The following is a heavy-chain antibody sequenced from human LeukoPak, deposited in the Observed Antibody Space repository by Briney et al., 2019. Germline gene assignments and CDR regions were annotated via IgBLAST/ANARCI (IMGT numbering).Heavy chain of an antibody. CDR2: IRVGGRIT. D-gene: IGHD6-13*01. V-gene: IGHV3-23*01. J-gene: IGHJ4*02. Sequence: PGRCLRLARAASGFTFSSSTMRCVRQAAGNGKEWVSLIRVGGRITYYADSVKGRFTISRDNSKNTLYLQMDSLRAEDTAVYYCAKDSAAVGGPTTDWGQGTLVTVSS. CDR1: GFTFSSST. CDR3: AKDSAAVGGPTTD.